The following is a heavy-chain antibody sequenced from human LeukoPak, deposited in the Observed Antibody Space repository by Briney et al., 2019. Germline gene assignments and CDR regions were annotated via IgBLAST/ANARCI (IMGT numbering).Heavy chain of an antibody. CDR1: GYTFTSYD. J-gene: IGHJ4*02. V-gene: IGHV1-8*01. CDR2: MNPNSGNT. D-gene: IGHD3-22*01. Sequence: ASVKVSCKASGYTFTSYDINWVRQATGQGLEWMGWMNPNSGNTGYAQKFQGRVTMTRNTSISTAYMELSSLSSEDTAVYYCARVVVVIQTPSLYYFDYWGQGTLVTVSS. CDR3: ARVVVVIQTPSLYYFDY.